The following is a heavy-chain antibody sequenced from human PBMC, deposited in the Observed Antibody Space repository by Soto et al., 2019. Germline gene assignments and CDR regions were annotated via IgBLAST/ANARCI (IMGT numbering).Heavy chain of an antibody. CDR1: GLSVASNY. CDR3: ARGYWVEGYGAGTYFDY. Sequence: VLLVQSGGGLVQPGGSLRLSCAPSGLSVASNYMAWVRQAPGKGLEWVSVIYSGSTTHHADSVKGRFTISRDSSSNTLYLQMSSLRVEDTALYYCARGYWVEGYGAGTYFDYWGQGTLVTVSS. V-gene: IGHV3-66*01. CDR2: IYSGSTT. D-gene: IGHD2-15*01. J-gene: IGHJ4*02.